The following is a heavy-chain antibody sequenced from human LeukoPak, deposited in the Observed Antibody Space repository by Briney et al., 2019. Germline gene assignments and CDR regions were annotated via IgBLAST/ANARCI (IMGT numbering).Heavy chain of an antibody. D-gene: IGHD6-13*01. CDR2: ISGSGGSK. Sequence: PGGSLRLSCAASGFTFSSYAMSWVRQAPGKGLEWVSAISGSGGSKYYADSVKGRFTISRDNSKNALYLQMNSLRAEDTAVYYCAKVQQQLWDYWGQGTLVTVSS. CDR3: AKVQQQLWDY. J-gene: IGHJ4*02. V-gene: IGHV3-23*01. CDR1: GFTFSSYA.